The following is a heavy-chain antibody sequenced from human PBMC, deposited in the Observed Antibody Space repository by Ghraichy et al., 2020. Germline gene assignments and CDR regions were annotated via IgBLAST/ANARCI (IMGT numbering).Heavy chain of an antibody. CDR3: ARGDYYGNWFDP. V-gene: IGHV4-34*01. Sequence: ETLSLTCAVYGGSFSGYYWSWIRQPPGKRLEWIGEINHSGSTNYNPSLKSRVTISVDTSKNQFSLKLSSVTAADTAVYYCARGDYYGNWFDPWGQGTLVTVSS. CDR1: GGSFSGYY. CDR2: INHSGST. D-gene: IGHD3-10*01. J-gene: IGHJ5*02.